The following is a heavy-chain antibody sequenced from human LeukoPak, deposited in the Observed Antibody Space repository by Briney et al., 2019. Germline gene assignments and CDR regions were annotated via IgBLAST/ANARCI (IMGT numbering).Heavy chain of an antibody. J-gene: IGHJ4*02. D-gene: IGHD6-19*01. V-gene: IGHV3-64*01. Sequence: GGSLRLSCAASGFTFSSYGMYWVRQAPGKGLEYVSAISSNGGSTYYANSVKGRFTISRDNSKNTLYLQMNSLRAEDTAVYYCARDPREYSSGWYAYYFDYWGQGTLVTVSS. CDR2: ISSNGGST. CDR3: ARDPREYSSGWYAYYFDY. CDR1: GFTFSSYG.